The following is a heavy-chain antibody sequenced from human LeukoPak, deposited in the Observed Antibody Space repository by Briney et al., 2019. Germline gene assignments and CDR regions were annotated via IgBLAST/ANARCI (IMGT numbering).Heavy chain of an antibody. V-gene: IGHV6-1*01. D-gene: IGHD1-1*01. J-gene: IGHJ3*02. Sequence: SRTLSLTCAISGDSVSGNSAAWNWIRQSPSRGLEWLGRTYYRSKWYNDYAVSVKSRITINPDTSKNQFSLQLNTVTPEDTAVYYCARGTGTYDAFDIWGQGTMVTVSS. CDR1: GDSVSGNSAA. CDR3: ARGTGTYDAFDI. CDR2: TYYRSKWYN.